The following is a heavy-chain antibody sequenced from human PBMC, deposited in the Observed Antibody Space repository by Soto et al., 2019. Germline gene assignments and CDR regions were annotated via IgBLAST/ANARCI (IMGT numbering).Heavy chain of an antibody. CDR1: GGSVSRGGYY. V-gene: IGHV4-31*03. CDR2: IYYSGTT. J-gene: IGHJ4*02. D-gene: IGHD2-21*01. Sequence: QVQLQESGPGLVKSSQTLSLTCSVSGGSVSRGGYYWSWIRQVPGKGLEWIGYIYYSGTTNYNPSLKSRITMSIDTSKNQFSLNLTSVTAADTAVYYCGRSHCGDTTCDFGVNYWGPGARVTVSS. CDR3: GRSHCGDTTCDFGVNY.